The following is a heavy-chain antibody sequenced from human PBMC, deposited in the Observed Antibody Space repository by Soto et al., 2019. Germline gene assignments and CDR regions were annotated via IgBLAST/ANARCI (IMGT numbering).Heavy chain of an antibody. D-gene: IGHD2-15*01. V-gene: IGHV3-74*01. Sequence: PGGSLRLSCAASGFTFSTYWMHWVRQAPGKGLVWVSRIISDESTTIYADFVKGRFTISRDNAKNTLYLQMNSLSVEDTAMYYCATGPTPAFDIWGRGTLVTV. CDR3: ATGPTPAFDI. J-gene: IGHJ3*02. CDR2: IISDESTT. CDR1: GFTFSTYW.